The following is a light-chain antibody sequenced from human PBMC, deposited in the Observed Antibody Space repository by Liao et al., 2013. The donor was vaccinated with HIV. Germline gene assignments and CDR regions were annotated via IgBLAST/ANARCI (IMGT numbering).Light chain of an antibody. CDR3: QVWDSSSDHWG. CDR2: YDS. CDR1: SIGSKS. V-gene: IGLV3-21*04. Sequence: SFVLTQPSSLSVAPGKTARMTCGGNSIGSKSVHWYQQKPGQAPVLVIYYDSDRPSGIPERFSGSKSGTTATLTISRVEAGDEADYYCQVWDSSSDHWGFGGGTKLTVL. J-gene: IGLJ3*02.